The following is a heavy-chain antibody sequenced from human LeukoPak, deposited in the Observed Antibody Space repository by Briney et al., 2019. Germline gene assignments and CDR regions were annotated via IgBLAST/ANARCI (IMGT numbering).Heavy chain of an antibody. J-gene: IGHJ1*01. D-gene: IGHD3-22*01. V-gene: IGHV1-2*02. CDR3: ARALYYDSSGYYSSSYYYFQH. CDR1: GYTFTSYY. Sequence: ASVKVFCKASGYTFTSYYLHWVRQAPGQGLEWMGWINPNSGGTNYAQKFQGRVTMTRDTSISTAYMELSRLRSDDTAEYYCARALYYDSSGYYSSSYYYFQHWGQGTLVTVSS. CDR2: INPNSGGT.